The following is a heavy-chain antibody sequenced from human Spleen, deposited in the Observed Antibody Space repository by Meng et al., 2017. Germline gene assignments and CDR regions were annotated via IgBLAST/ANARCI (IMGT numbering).Heavy chain of an antibody. Sequence: EGQLGGSGGGLVQPGGSLRLSCAASGFTFNSYAMSWVHQAPGKGLEWVSAVSDSGVTTYYADSVKGRFTISRDNAKNTLYLQMNSLRAEDTAVYYCTNDRLNHWGQGTLVTVSS. D-gene: IGHD3-16*01. CDR3: TNDRLNH. CDR1: GFTFNSYA. CDR2: VSDSGVTT. J-gene: IGHJ1*01. V-gene: IGHV3-23*04.